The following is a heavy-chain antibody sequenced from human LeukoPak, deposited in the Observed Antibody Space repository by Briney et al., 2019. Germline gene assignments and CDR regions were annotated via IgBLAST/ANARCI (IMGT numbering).Heavy chain of an antibody. CDR3: ESALSGGYVFYMDV. D-gene: IGHD5-12*01. Sequence: SGGSLRLSCAASGFTFSSYWRHWVRQAPGKGLVWFSRINSDWSSTIYADSVKGRFTISRYNAKNTLYLQMTSLRAEDTAVYYCESALSGGYVFYMDVWGKGTPVTISS. CDR2: INSDWSST. J-gene: IGHJ6*03. CDR1: GFTFSSYW. V-gene: IGHV3-74*01.